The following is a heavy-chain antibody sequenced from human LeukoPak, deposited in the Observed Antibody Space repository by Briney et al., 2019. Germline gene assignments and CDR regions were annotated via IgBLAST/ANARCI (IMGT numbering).Heavy chain of an antibody. CDR1: GFTFSSYG. CDR2: IRYDGSNK. D-gene: IGHD3-10*01. Sequence: GGSLRLSCAASGFTFSSYGMHWVRQAPGKGLEWVAFIRYDGSNKYYADSVKGRFTISRDNSKNTLYLQMNSLRDEDTAVYYCAKDITMVRSYGMDVWGQGTTVTVSS. V-gene: IGHV3-30*02. CDR3: AKDITMVRSYGMDV. J-gene: IGHJ6*02.